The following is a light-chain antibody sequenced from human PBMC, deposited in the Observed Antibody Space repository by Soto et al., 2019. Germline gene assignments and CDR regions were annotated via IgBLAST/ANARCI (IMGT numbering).Light chain of an antibody. J-gene: IGKJ2*01. CDR3: LQDYNYPYT. CDR2: DAS. V-gene: IGKV1-5*01. CDR1: QDIRSW. Sequence: DIQMTQSPSTLSASVGDRVAITCRASQDIRSWVAWYQQRPGKAPKLLIYDASRLKSGVPPRFSGSGSGTEFTLTISSLQPEDFATYYCLQDYNYPYTFGQGTKLEI.